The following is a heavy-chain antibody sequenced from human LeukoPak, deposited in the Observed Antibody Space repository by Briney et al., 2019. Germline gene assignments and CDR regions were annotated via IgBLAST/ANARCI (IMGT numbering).Heavy chain of an antibody. CDR2: VYYSGST. CDR3: ARGQDLRGSPTIYPFDY. V-gene: IGHV4-59*01. J-gene: IGHJ4*02. CDR1: GGSISSYY. Sequence: KPSETLSLTCTVSGGSISSYYWSWIRQPPGKGLEWIGYVYYSGSTYYNPSLKSRVTISVDTSKKQFSLKLTSVTTADTAVYYCARGQDLRGSPTIYPFDYWGQGTLVTVSS. D-gene: IGHD3-9*01.